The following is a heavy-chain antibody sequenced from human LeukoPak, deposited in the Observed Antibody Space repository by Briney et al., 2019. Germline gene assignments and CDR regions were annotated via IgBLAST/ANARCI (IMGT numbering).Heavy chain of an antibody. J-gene: IGHJ4*02. CDR1: GGSISSGSYY. Sequence: SQTLSLACTVSGGSISSGSYYWSWIRQPAGKGLEWIGRIYTSGSTNYNPSLKSRVTISVDTSKNQFSLKLSSVTAADTAVYYCARGVRGVLFDYWGQGTLVTVSS. D-gene: IGHD3-10*01. CDR3: ARGVRGVLFDY. CDR2: IYTSGST. V-gene: IGHV4-61*02.